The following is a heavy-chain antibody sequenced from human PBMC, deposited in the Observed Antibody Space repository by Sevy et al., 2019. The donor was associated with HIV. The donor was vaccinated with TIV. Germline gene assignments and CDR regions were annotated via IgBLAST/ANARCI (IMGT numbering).Heavy chain of an antibody. CDR1: GFTFSSYA. CDR3: VKDWGMERAFDI. D-gene: IGHD2-8*01. CDR2: ISSNGGST. Sequence: GGSLRLSCSASGFTFSSYAMHWVRQAPGKGLEYVSGISSNGGSTYYADSVKGRFTISRDNSKNTLYLQMSSLRAEDTAVYYCVKDWGMERAFDIWGQGTMVTVSS. V-gene: IGHV3-64D*06. J-gene: IGHJ3*02.